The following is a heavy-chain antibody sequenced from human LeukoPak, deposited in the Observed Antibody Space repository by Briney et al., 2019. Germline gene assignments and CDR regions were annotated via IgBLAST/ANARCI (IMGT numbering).Heavy chain of an antibody. V-gene: IGHV3-23*01. CDR3: GTEGFDY. CDR2: ISGSGGST. J-gene: IGHJ4*02. Sequence: GGSLRLSCAASGFTVSSNYMSWVRQAPGKGLEWVSAISGSGGSTCYADSVKGRFTFSRDNSKNTLYLQMNSLRAEDTAVYYCGTEGFDYWGQGTLVTVSS. CDR1: GFTVSSNY.